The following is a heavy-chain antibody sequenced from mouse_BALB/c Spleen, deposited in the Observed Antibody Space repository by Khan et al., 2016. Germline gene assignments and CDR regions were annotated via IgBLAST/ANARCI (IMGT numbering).Heavy chain of an antibody. J-gene: IGHJ4*01. D-gene: IGHD2-14*01. CDR2: INSNGGST. V-gene: IGHV5-6-3*01. CDR3: ARVRQAVDY. CDR1: GFTFSTYA. Sequence: EVELVESGGGLVQPGGSLKLSCAAPGFTFSTYAMSWVRQTPDKRLELVATINSNGGSTYYPDNVKGRFTISRDNAKNTLYLQMSSLKSEDTAMYYRARVRQAVDYWGQGTSVTVSS.